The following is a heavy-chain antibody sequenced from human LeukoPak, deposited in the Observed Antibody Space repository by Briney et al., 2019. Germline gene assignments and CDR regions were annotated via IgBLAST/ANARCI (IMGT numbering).Heavy chain of an antibody. V-gene: IGHV3-48*01. CDR1: GFTFSSYS. CDR3: ARDDEYSYGPYYYYYYMDA. D-gene: IGHD5-18*01. CDR2: ISSSSSTI. Sequence: GGSLRLSCAASGFTFSSYSMNWVRQAPGKGLEWVSYISSSSSTIYYADSVKGRFTISRDNAKNSLYLQMNSLRAEDTAVYYCARDDEYSYGPYYYYYYMDAWGKGTTVTVSS. J-gene: IGHJ6*03.